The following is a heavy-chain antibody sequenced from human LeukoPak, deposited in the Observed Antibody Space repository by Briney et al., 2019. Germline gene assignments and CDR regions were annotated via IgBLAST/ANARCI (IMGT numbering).Heavy chain of an antibody. Sequence: GGSLRLSCAASGFTFSSYGMSWVRQAPGKGLEWVSAISGSGGSTYYADSVKGRFTISRDNSKNTLYLQMNSLRAEDTAVYYCAKWITMIVVVIRDDAFDIWGQGTMVTVSS. CDR1: GFTFSSYG. CDR3: AKWITMIVVVIRDDAFDI. D-gene: IGHD3-22*01. V-gene: IGHV3-23*01. J-gene: IGHJ3*02. CDR2: ISGSGGST.